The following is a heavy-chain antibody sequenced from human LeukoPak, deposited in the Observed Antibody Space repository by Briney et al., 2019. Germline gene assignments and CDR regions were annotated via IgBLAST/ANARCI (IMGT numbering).Heavy chain of an antibody. D-gene: IGHD3-3*01. Sequence: PSETLSLTCAVYGGSFSGYYWSWIRQPPGKGLEWIGEINHSGSTNHNPSLKSRVTISVDTSKNQFSLKLSSVTAADTAVYYCARQNYDEVNYYYYGLDVWGQGTTVTVSS. CDR1: GGSFSGYY. V-gene: IGHV4-34*01. CDR3: ARQNYDEVNYYYYGLDV. J-gene: IGHJ6*02. CDR2: INHSGST.